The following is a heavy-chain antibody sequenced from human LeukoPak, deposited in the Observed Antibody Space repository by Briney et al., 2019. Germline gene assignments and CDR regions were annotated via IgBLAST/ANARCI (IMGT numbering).Heavy chain of an antibody. CDR1: GFTFSSYA. J-gene: IGHJ4*02. D-gene: IGHD6-13*01. CDR3: AKMGSWFYFDY. V-gene: IGHV3-23*01. CDR2: ISGSGGST. Sequence: GGSLRLSCAASGFTFSSYAINWVRQAPGKGLEWVSAISGSGGSTYYADSVKGRFTISSDNSKNTLYLQMNSLRAEDTAVYYCAKMGSWFYFDYWGQGTLVTVSS.